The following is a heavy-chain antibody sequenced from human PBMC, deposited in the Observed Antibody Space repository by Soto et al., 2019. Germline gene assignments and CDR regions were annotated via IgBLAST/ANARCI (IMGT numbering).Heavy chain of an antibody. CDR2: ISSSSSYI. CDR1: GFTFSSYS. Sequence: GGSLSLSCAASGFTFSSYSMNWVRQAPGKGLEWVSSISSSSSYIYYADSVKGRFTISRDNAKNSLYLQMNSLRAEDTAVYYCATTPQSAVTTENDAFDIWGQGTMVTVSS. D-gene: IGHD4-17*01. V-gene: IGHV3-21*01. J-gene: IGHJ3*02. CDR3: ATTPQSAVTTENDAFDI.